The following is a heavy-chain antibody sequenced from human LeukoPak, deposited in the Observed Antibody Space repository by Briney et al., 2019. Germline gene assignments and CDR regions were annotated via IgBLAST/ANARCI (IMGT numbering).Heavy chain of an antibody. D-gene: IGHD3-10*01. CDR1: GGSISSGGYS. J-gene: IGHJ6*02. V-gene: IGHV4-30-2*01. CDR2: IYHSGST. CDR3: ARAPMEKRPKWFGEFPVRSDYYYYGMDV. Sequence: SQTLSLTCAVSGGSISSGGYSWSWIRQPPGKGLEWIGYIYHSGSTYYNPSLKSRVTISVDRSKNQFSLKLSSVTAADTAVYYCARAPMEKRPKWFGEFPVRSDYYYYGMDVWGQGTTVTVSS.